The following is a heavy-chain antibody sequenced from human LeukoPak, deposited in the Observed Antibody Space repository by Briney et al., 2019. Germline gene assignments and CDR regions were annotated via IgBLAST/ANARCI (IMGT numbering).Heavy chain of an antibody. J-gene: IGHJ4*02. CDR3: ARSDRAYCGGDCYSAGIVPIDY. V-gene: IGHV3-7*01. D-gene: IGHD2-21*02. Sequence: GSLRLSCAASGFTFSRNWMTWVRQALGKGLEWVAKIKQDGSEKYYVDSVKGRFTISRDNAKNSLYLQMNSLRAEDTAVYYCARSDRAYCGGDCYSAGIVPIDYWGQGTLVTVSS. CDR2: IKQDGSEK. CDR1: GFTFSRNW.